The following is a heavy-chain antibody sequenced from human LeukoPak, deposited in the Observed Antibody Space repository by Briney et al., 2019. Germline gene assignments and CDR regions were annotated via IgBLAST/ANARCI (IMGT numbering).Heavy chain of an antibody. CDR3: ARDPRNVGLAP. CDR2: NNGDGSTT. V-gene: IGHV3-74*01. Sequence: GGSLRLSCVASGFSLSGYWMYWVRQAPGKGLMYISRNNGDGSTTNYADVVKGRFTVSRDNVENTLYLQMNSLRVEDTAVYYCARDPRNVGLAPWGQGTLVTVSS. J-gene: IGHJ5*02. CDR1: GFSLSGYW. D-gene: IGHD2-15*01.